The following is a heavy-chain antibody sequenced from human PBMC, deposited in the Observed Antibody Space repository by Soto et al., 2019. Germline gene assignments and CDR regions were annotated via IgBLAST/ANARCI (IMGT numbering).Heavy chain of an antibody. CDR2: IKSETDDGTTT. CDR1: GFTFSNAW. Sequence: EVQLVESGGGLVKPGGSLRLSCAAAGFTFSNAWMNWVRQAPGKGLEWVGRIKSETDDGTTTDYAAPVKGRFIISRSDSKNTLYLQINSLKTEDTAVYYCATSYCSSSRCFYYFDYWGQGTLVSVSS. CDR3: ATSYCSSSRCFYYFDY. J-gene: IGHJ4*02. V-gene: IGHV3-15*01. D-gene: IGHD2-2*01.